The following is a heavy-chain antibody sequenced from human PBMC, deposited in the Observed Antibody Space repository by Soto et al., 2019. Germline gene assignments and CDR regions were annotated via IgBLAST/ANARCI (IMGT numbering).Heavy chain of an antibody. CDR1: GDSIRSGDYF. CDR2: IYYSGNA. CDR3: ARGSAFTSVRGTFFDC. Sequence: QEPLQESGPGLVKPSQTLSLTCTVSGDSIRSGDYFWTWIRQPPGMDLQWLGSIYYSGNAYYSPSLKSRLTVSIYTSKNQFSLKLSSVTAADTALYYCARGSAFTSVRGTFFDCWGRGSLVTVSS. V-gene: IGHV4-30-4*01. J-gene: IGHJ4*02. D-gene: IGHD4-17*01.